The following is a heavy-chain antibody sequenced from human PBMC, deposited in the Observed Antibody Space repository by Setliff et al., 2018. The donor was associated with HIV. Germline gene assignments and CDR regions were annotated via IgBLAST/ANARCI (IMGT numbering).Heavy chain of an antibody. J-gene: IGHJ1*01. CDR3: ASRGIVVVTMSMPDEFFVH. V-gene: IGHV4-39*01. D-gene: IGHD2-21*02. CDR1: GGSINSDNYY. Sequence: PSETLSLPCSVSGGSINSDNYYWGWIRQAPGKGLEWIGSIYYSGTTYYNPSLRGRVTISVDRSRNQFSLTLNSVTAADTATYYCASRGIVVVTMSMPDEFFVHWGHGTLVTVSS. CDR2: IYYSGTT.